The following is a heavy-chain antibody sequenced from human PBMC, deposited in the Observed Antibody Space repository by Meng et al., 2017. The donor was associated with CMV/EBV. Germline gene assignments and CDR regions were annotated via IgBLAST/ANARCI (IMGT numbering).Heavy chain of an antibody. Sequence: ASVKVSCKASGYTFTSYGISWVRQAPGQGLEWMGWISAYNGNTNYAQKLQGRVTMTTDTSTSTAYMELRSLRSDDTAVYYCARDPEQIGGGSGMDVWGQGTTVTVSS. J-gene: IGHJ6*02. D-gene: IGHD2-15*01. V-gene: IGHV1-18*01. CDR1: GYTFTSYG. CDR2: ISAYNGNT. CDR3: ARDPEQIGGGSGMDV.